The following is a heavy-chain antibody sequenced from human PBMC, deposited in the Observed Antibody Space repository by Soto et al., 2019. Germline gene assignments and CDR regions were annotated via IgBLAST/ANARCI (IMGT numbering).Heavy chain of an antibody. D-gene: IGHD3-22*01. CDR3: TTPYYYDSSGYYWTYYYGMDV. CDR2: IKSKTDGGTT. Sequence: GGSLRLSCAASGFTFSSYAMSWVRQAPGKGLGWVGRIKSKTDGGTTDYAAPVKGRFTISRDDSKNTLYLQMNSLKTEDTAVYYCTTPYYYDSSGYYWTYYYGMDVWGQGTTVTVSS. CDR1: GFTFSSYA. V-gene: IGHV3-15*01. J-gene: IGHJ6*02.